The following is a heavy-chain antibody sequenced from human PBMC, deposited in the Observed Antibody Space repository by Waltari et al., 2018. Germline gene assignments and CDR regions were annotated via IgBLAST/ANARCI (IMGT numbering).Heavy chain of an antibody. Sequence: QVQLVQSGAEVKKPGSSVKVSCKASGGTFSSYAISWVRQAPGQGLEWMGGIIPIFGTANYAQKFQGRVTITADESTSTAYMELSSLRSEDTAVYYCARDLYYYDSSGYVYYYYGMDVWGQGTTVIVSS. CDR1: GGTFSSYA. CDR2: IIPIFGTA. J-gene: IGHJ6*02. V-gene: IGHV1-69*01. D-gene: IGHD3-22*01. CDR3: ARDLYYYDSSGYVYYYYGMDV.